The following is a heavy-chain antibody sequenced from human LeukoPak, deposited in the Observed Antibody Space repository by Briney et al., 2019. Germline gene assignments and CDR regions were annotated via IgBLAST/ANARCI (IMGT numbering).Heavy chain of an antibody. D-gene: IGHD2/OR15-2a*01. J-gene: IGHJ4*02. CDR3: ARGSRKIAAHDY. Sequence: PSETLSLTCTVSGGSISSGGYYWSWIRQHPGKGLEWIGYIYYSGSTYYNPSLKSRVTISVYTSKNQFSLKLSSVTAADTAVYYCARGSRKIAAHDYWGQGTLVTVSS. CDR1: GGSISSGGYY. V-gene: IGHV4-31*03. CDR2: IYYSGST.